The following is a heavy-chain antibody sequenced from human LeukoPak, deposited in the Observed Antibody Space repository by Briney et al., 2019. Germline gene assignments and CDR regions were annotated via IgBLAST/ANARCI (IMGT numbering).Heavy chain of an antibody. CDR1: GGSISTNNYY. J-gene: IGHJ4*02. D-gene: IGHD3-22*01. V-gene: IGHV4-39*01. Sequence: PSETLSLTCTVSGGSISTNNYYWGWVRQPPGKGLEWVGSIYYSVSTYYNPSLKSRITISIDTSKNQFYLKLSSVTAADTAVYYCVTQRGYYDSPDNYWGQGTLVTVSS. CDR3: VTQRGYYDSPDNY. CDR2: IYYSVST.